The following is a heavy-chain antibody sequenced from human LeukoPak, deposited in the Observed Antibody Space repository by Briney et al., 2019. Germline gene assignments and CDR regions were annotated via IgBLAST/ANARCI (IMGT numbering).Heavy chain of an antibody. Sequence: WASVKVSCKASGYTFTSYGISWVRQAPGQGLEWMGWISAYNGNTNYAQKLQGRVTITTDTSTSTAYMELRSLRSDDTAVYYCARETGPGDYYYGMDVWGKGTTVTVSS. CDR1: GYTFTSYG. D-gene: IGHD1-1*01. CDR3: ARETGPGDYYYGMDV. J-gene: IGHJ6*04. V-gene: IGHV1-18*04. CDR2: ISAYNGNT.